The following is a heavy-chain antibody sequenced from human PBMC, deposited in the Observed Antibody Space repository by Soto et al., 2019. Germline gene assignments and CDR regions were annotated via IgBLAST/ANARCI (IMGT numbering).Heavy chain of an antibody. CDR2: ISGYTGDT. CDR3: ARVVEFSSSPAEDYFDF. J-gene: IGHJ4*02. Sequence: VQLVQSGAEVKRPEASVKVSCRASGYTFTHYGISWVRQAPGHGLEWMGWISGYTGDTTYAQKFQGRVSVTTDTSTNTGYMELRSLRPDDTAMYYCARVVEFSSSPAEDYFDFWGQGTLVTVSS. CDR1: GYTFTHYG. V-gene: IGHV1-18*01. D-gene: IGHD6-6*01.